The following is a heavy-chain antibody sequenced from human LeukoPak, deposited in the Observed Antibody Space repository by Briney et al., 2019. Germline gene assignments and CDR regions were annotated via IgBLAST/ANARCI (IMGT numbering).Heavy chain of an antibody. D-gene: IGHD5-18*01. CDR3: AREKKDVDTAMVAFDY. Sequence: SETLSLTCTVSGGSISSYYWNWIRQPARKGLEWIGRIYTSGSTNYNPSLKSRITMSVDASKNQFSLKLSSVTAADTAVYYCAREKKDVDTAMVAFDYWGQGTLVTVSS. CDR2: IYTSGST. J-gene: IGHJ4*02. V-gene: IGHV4-4*07. CDR1: GGSISSYY.